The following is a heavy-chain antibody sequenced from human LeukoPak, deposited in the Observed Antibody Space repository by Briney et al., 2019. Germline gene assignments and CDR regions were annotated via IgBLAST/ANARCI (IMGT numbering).Heavy chain of an antibody. V-gene: IGHV3-30*18. Sequence: GGSLRLSCAATGFVFSSYGIHWVRQAPGKGLEWVAVISNDGSNKFYADSVRGRFTISRDNSKNTLFLQMNSLRAEDTAVYYCAKETGRWELEWGQGTVVTVSS. CDR2: ISNDGSNK. CDR3: AKETGRWELE. D-gene: IGHD1-26*01. CDR1: GFVFSSYG. J-gene: IGHJ4*02.